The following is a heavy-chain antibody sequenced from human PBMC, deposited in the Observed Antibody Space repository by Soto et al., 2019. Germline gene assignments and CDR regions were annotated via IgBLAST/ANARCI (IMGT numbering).Heavy chain of an antibody. Sequence: GASVKVSCKASGGTFSSYAISWVRQAPGQGLEWMGGIIPIFGTANYAQKFQGRVTITADESTSTAYMELSSLRSEDTAVYYCARDGDYGDYDHWYFDLWGRGTLVTVSS. CDR1: GGTFSSYA. CDR2: IIPIFGTA. D-gene: IGHD4-17*01. V-gene: IGHV1-69*13. CDR3: ARDGDYGDYDHWYFDL. J-gene: IGHJ2*01.